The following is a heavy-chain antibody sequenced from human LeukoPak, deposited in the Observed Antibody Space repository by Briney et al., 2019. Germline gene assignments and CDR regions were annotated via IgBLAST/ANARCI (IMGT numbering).Heavy chain of an antibody. V-gene: IGHV4-34*01. J-gene: IGHJ5*02. CDR1: GGSFSVYY. Sequence: SATLSLTCAVYGGSFSVYYWSWIRQRPGKGLEWIGEIYHSGSTNYNPSLKSRVSISVDTSKTQFSLKLSSVTAADTAVYYSARGVYYDSSGYYYVSPWGQGTLVTASS. D-gene: IGHD3-22*01. CDR3: ARGVYYDSSGYYYVSP. CDR2: IYHSGST.